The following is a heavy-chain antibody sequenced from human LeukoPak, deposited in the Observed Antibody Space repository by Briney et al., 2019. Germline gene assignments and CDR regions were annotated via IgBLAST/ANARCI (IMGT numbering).Heavy chain of an antibody. CDR2: IYSGGST. V-gene: IGHV3-53*01. CDR1: GFTVSSNY. CDR3: AKLKLYFDAYYFDY. D-gene: IGHD3-9*01. J-gene: IGHJ4*02. Sequence: GGSLRLSCAASGFTVSSNYMSWVRQAPGKGLEWVSVIYSGGSTYYADSVKGRFTISRDNSKNTLYLQMNSLRAEDTAVYYCAKLKLYFDAYYFDYWGQGTLVTVSS.